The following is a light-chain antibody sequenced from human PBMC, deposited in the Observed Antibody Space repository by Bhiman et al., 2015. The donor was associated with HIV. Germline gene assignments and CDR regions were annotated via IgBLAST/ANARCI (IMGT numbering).Light chain of an antibody. CDR1: SSNIGTDSG. Sequence: QSVLTQPPSVSGAPGQRVTISCTGSSSNIGTDSGVHWYQQIPGEAPKLIIYDNTQRPSGVPDRFSASKSGTSASLAITGLQAEDEADYYCHSYDTSLSGYVFGTGTKVT. J-gene: IGLJ1*01. CDR2: DNT. CDR3: HSYDTSLSGYV. V-gene: IGLV1-40*01.